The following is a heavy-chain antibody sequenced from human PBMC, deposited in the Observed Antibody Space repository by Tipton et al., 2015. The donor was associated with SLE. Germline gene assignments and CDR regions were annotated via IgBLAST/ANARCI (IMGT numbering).Heavy chain of an antibody. D-gene: IGHD5-18*01. CDR3: AGEEYSYGLDY. J-gene: IGHJ4*02. V-gene: IGHV3-48*03. CDR2: ISSSGSTI. CDR1: GFTFSSYE. Sequence: SLRLSCAASGFTFSSYEMNWVRQAPGKGLEWVSYISSSGSTIYYADSVKGRFTISRDNAKNSLYLQMNSLRAEDTAVYYCAGEEYSYGLDYWGQGTLATVSS.